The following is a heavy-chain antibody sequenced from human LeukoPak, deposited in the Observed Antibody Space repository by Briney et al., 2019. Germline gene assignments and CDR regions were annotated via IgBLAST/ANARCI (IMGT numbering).Heavy chain of an antibody. D-gene: IGHD1-26*01. CDR3: ARDRGGSYYFDY. Sequence: PGGSLRLSCAASGFTFDDYGMSWIRQAPGKGLEWVSGINWNGGSTGYADSVKGRFTISRDNAKNSLYLQMNSLRAEDTALYYCARDRGGSYYFDYWGQGTLVTVSS. V-gene: IGHV3-20*04. CDR2: INWNGGST. CDR1: GFTFDDYG. J-gene: IGHJ4*02.